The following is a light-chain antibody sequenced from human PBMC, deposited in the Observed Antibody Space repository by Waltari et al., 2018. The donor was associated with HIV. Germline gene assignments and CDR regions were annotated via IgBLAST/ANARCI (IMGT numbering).Light chain of an antibody. CDR3: QQSYSTPCA. V-gene: IGKV1-39*01. Sequence: DIQMTQSPSSLSASVGDTVPIIGRASENIGAYLNWYHHKSGAAPKLLIYGASSLQSAVPSRFSGSGFGTHFSLTINSLQADDFGTYYCQQSYSTPCAFGQGTNLEIK. J-gene: IGKJ2*02. CDR2: GAS. CDR1: ENIGAY.